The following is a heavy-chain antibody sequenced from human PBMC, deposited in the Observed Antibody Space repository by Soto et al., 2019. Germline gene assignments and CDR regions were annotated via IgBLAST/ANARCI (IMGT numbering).Heavy chain of an antibody. CDR3: ARGRSVVVVAATKPRGYWFDP. CDR1: GGSFSGYY. D-gene: IGHD2-15*01. J-gene: IGHJ5*02. CDR2: INHSGST. V-gene: IGHV4-34*01. Sequence: PSETLSLTCAVYGGSFSGYYWGWIRQPPGKGLEWIGEINHSGSTNYNPSLKSRVTISVDTSKNQFSLKLSSVTAADTAVYYCARGRSVVVVAATKPRGYWFDPWGQGTLVTVSS.